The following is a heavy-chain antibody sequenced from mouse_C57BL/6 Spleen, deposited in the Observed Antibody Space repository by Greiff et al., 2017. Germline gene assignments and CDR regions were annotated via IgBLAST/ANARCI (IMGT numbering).Heavy chain of an antibody. CDR3: TRGVELGPNYFDY. CDR2: IDPETGGT. D-gene: IGHD4-1*01. J-gene: IGHJ2*01. V-gene: IGHV1-15*01. CDR1: GYPFTDYE. Sequence: LVRPGASVTLSCKASGYPFTDYEMHWVKQTPLHGLEWIGAIDPETGGTAYNQKFKGKAIPTADKSSSTADMELRSLTSEDSAVYYCTRGVELGPNYFDYWGQGTTLTVAS.